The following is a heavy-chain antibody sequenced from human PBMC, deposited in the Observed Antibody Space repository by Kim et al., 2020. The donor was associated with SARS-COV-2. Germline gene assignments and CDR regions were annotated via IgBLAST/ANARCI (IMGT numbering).Heavy chain of an antibody. Sequence: TTDDAAPVKGRFTISRDDSKNTLYLQMNRLKTEDTAVYYCTTGYNAFDYWGQGTLVTVSS. D-gene: IGHD3-10*01. V-gene: IGHV3-15*01. CDR2: TT. CDR3: TTGYNAFDY. J-gene: IGHJ4*02.